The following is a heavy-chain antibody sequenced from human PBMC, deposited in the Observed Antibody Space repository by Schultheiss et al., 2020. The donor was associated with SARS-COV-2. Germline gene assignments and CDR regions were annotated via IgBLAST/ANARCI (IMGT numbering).Heavy chain of an antibody. J-gene: IGHJ4*02. D-gene: IGHD3-22*01. V-gene: IGHV3-33*01. CDR3: ARDLSGSGYFY. Sequence: SCAASGFTFSSYGMHWVRQAPGKGLEWVAVIWYDGSNKYYADSVKGRFTISRDNSKNTLYLQMNSLRAEDTAVYYCARDLSGSGYFYWGQGTLVTVSS. CDR1: GFTFSSYG. CDR2: IWYDGSNK.